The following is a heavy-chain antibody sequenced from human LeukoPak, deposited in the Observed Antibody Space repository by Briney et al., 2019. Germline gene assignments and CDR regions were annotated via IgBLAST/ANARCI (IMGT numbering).Heavy chain of an antibody. CDR3: ARKNAYYYGSGSPDY. V-gene: IGHV3-30*02. Sequence: GGSLRLSCAASGFTFSSYGMHWVRQDPSKGLEWVAFIRYDGSNKYYADSVKGRFTISRDNSKNTLYLQMNSLRAEDTAVYYCARKNAYYYGSGSPDYWGQGTLVTVSS. CDR1: GFTFSSYG. D-gene: IGHD3-10*01. J-gene: IGHJ4*02. CDR2: IRYDGSNK.